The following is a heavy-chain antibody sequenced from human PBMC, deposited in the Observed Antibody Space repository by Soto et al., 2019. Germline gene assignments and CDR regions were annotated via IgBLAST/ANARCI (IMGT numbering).Heavy chain of an antibody. CDR3: AKSRGLGSSFSAFDY. V-gene: IGHV3-33*06. J-gene: IGHJ4*02. CDR1: GFTFSSYG. Sequence: GGSLRLSCAASGFTFSSYGMHWVRQAPGKGLEWVAVIWYDGSNKYYADSVKGRFTISRDNSKNTLYLQMNSLRAEDTAVYYCAKSRGLGSSFSAFDYWGQGTLVTVSS. CDR2: IWYDGSNK. D-gene: IGHD2-15*01.